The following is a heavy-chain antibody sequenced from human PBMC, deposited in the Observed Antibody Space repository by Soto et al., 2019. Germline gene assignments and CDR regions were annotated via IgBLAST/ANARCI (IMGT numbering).Heavy chain of an antibody. V-gene: IGHV3-7*01. D-gene: IGHD4-17*01. CDR3: TRYSGEYIRDY. CDR2: IKKDGSEK. J-gene: IGHJ4*02. CDR1: GFTFSTYW. Sequence: EVQLVESGGGLVQPGGSLRLSCVASGFTFSTYWMSWVRQAPGKGLEWVATIKKDGSEKYYVDSVTGRFTMCRKNAKSSLFLQINIMRAEDTGIYCCTRYSGEYIRDYWGQGTLVTVSS.